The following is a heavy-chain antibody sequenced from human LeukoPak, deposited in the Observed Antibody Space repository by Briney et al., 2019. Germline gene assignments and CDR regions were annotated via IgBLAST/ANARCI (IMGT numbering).Heavy chain of an antibody. Sequence: ASVKVSCKASGYTFTGYYMHWVRQAPGQGLEWMGWINPNSGGTHYAQKFQGWVTMARDTSISTAYMELSRLKSDDTAVYYCARGGHIAAAGINGYWGQGTLVTVSS. D-gene: IGHD6-13*01. CDR2: INPNSGGT. CDR1: GYTFTGYY. J-gene: IGHJ4*02. CDR3: ARGGHIAAAGINGY. V-gene: IGHV1-2*04.